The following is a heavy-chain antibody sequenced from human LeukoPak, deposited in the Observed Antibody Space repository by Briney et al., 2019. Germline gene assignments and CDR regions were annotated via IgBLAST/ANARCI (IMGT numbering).Heavy chain of an antibody. CDR3: AKDLGYCSSTNCYNNYNYGMDV. Sequence: GGSLRLSCAASGFTLSSYGMHWVRQAPGKGLVWVAVMSYDGNNKYYADSVKGRFTISRDNSKNTLYLQMNSLRAEDTAVYYCAKDLGYCSSTNCYNNYNYGMDVWGQGTTVTVSS. J-gene: IGHJ6*02. V-gene: IGHV3-30*18. D-gene: IGHD2-2*02. CDR1: GFTLSSYG. CDR2: MSYDGNNK.